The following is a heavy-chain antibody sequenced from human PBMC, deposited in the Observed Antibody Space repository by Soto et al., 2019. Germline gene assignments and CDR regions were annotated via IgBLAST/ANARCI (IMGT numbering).Heavy chain of an antibody. CDR3: ARHARITMIVVVKLGWFDP. D-gene: IGHD3-22*01. J-gene: IGHJ5*02. Sequence: SETLSLTCTVSGGSISSSSYYWCWIRHPPGKGLEWIGSIYYSGSTYYNPSLKSRVTISVDTSKNQFSLKLSSVTAADTAVYYCARHARITMIVVVKLGWFDPWGQGTLVTVSS. CDR1: GGSISSSSYY. V-gene: IGHV4-39*01. CDR2: IYYSGST.